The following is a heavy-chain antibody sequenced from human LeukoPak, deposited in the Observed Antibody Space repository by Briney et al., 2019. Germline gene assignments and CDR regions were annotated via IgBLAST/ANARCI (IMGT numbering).Heavy chain of an antibody. D-gene: IGHD6-13*01. CDR2: VYYSVIT. CDR3: ARATGSSSWAT. V-gene: IGHV4-59*01. J-gene: IGHJ5*02. CDR1: GGSISTYY. Sequence: SETLSLTCTVSGGSISTYYWSWIRQPPGKGLEWIGYVYYSVITNYNPSLKSRVTISVDTSKNQFSLKLRSVTAADTAVYYCARATGSSSWATWGQGTLVTVSS.